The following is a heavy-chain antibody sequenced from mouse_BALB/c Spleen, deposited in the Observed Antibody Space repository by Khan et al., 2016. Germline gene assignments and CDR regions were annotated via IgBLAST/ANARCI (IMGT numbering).Heavy chain of an antibody. Sequence: EVQLLETGGGLVQPGGSRGLSCEGSGFTFSGFWMSWVRQTPGKTLEWIGDINADGSAINYAPSIKDRFTIFRDNDKSTLYLQMSNVRSEDTATYFCMRYGGYYFDYWGQGTTLPVSS. CDR3: MRYGGYYFDY. V-gene: IGHV11-2*02. CDR1: GFTFSGFW. J-gene: IGHJ2*01. CDR2: INADGSAI.